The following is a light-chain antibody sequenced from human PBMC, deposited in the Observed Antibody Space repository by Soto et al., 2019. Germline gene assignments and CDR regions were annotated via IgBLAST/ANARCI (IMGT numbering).Light chain of an antibody. V-gene: IGKV1-27*01. CDR1: QDIRNY. J-gene: IGKJ2*01. CDR2: AAS. CDR3: QKYNSAPYT. Sequence: DIQMTQSPSSLSASVGDRVTITCRASQDIRNYLAWYQQKPGKVPKLLIYAASSLQSGVPPRFSGSRSGTDFTLTISSLQPDDFATYYCQKYNSAPYTFGQGTKLDIK.